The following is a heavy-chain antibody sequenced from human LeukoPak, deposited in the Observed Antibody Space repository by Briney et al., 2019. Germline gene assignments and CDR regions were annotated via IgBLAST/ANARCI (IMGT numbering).Heavy chain of an antibody. Sequence: GGSLRLSCAASGFTFSRYAMSGVPEAPGKGLEWVSAIRCSGGSTYYADSVKGRFTISRDNSKNTLYLQMNSLRAEDTAVYYCAKSATATRNNWFDPWGQGTLVTVSS. V-gene: IGHV3-23*01. CDR2: IRCSGGST. J-gene: IGHJ5*02. D-gene: IGHD2-15*01. CDR1: GFTFSRYA. CDR3: AKSATATRNNWFDP.